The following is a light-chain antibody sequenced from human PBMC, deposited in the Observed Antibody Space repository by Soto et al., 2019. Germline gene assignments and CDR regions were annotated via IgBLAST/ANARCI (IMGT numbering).Light chain of an antibody. CDR2: GAS. CDR1: QSVSSSY. J-gene: IGKJ2*01. CDR3: LQYGSSPYT. V-gene: IGKV3-20*01. Sequence: EIVLTQSPGTLSLSPGERATLSCRASQSVSSSYLAWYQQKPGQAPRPLIYGASSRATGIPDRFSSSGCGTDFTVTISSLEPEDFAVYYCLQYGSSPYTFGQGTKLDLK.